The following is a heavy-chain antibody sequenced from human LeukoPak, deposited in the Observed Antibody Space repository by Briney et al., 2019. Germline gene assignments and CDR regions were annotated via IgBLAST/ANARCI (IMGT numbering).Heavy chain of an antibody. Sequence: SQTLSLTCAISGDTVSSNSFAWNWIRQSPSRGLEWLGRTYYRSKWYYDYPVSVKSRIIISPDTSKNQFSLQLNSVTPEDTAVYYCERAVAGTEGWFDFWGQGALVTVSS. CDR2: TYYRSKWYY. J-gene: IGHJ4*02. CDR1: GDTVSSNSFA. D-gene: IGHD6-19*01. CDR3: ERAVAGTEGWFDF. V-gene: IGHV6-1*01.